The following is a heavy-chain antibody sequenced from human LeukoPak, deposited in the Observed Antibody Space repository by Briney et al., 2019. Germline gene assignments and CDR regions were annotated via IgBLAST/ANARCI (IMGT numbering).Heavy chain of an antibody. J-gene: IGHJ6*02. CDR2: IYYSGST. V-gene: IGHV4-59*01. CDR3: ARGRISLNGDYYYGMDV. Sequence: PSETLSLTCTVSGGSISSYYWSWIRQPPGKGLEWIGYIYYSGSTNYNPSLKSRVTISVDTSKNQFSLKLSSVTAADTAVYYCARGRISLNGDYYYGMDVWGQGTTVTVSS. D-gene: IGHD1-1*01. CDR1: GGSISSYY.